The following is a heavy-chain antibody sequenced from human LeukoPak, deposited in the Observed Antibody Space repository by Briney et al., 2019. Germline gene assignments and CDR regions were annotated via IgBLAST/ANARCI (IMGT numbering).Heavy chain of an antibody. CDR2: ISAYNGNT. CDR3: ARDKAVRYQLLLDYFDY. CDR1: GYTFTSYG. D-gene: IGHD2-2*01. J-gene: IGHJ4*02. V-gene: IGHV1-18*01. Sequence: ASVKVSCKASGYTFTSYGISWVRPAPGQGLEWMGWISAYNGNTNYAQKLQGRVTMTTDTSTSTAYMELRSLRSDDTAVYYCARDKAVRYQLLLDYFDYWGQGTLVTVSS.